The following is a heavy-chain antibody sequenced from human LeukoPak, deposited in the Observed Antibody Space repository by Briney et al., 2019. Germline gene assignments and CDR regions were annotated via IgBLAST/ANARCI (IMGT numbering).Heavy chain of an antibody. V-gene: IGHV1-8*01. CDR3: ARGMVRGVIIPLGY. CDR1: GYTFTSYD. CDR2: MNPNSGNT. Sequence: ASVKVSCKASGYTFTSYDINWVRQATGQGLEWMGWMNPNSGNTGYAQKFQGRVTMTRNTSISTAYMELSSLRSEDTAVYYCARGMVRGVIIPLGYWGQGTLVTVSS. J-gene: IGHJ4*02. D-gene: IGHD3-10*01.